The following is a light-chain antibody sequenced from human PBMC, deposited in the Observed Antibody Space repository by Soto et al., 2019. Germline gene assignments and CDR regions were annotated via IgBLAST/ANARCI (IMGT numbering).Light chain of an antibody. CDR2: GAS. CDR3: QQYDSSPWT. V-gene: IGKV3-20*01. Sequence: EIVLTQSPGTLSLSPGERATLSCRASQSVRSSYFAWYQQKPGQAPRLLIYGASSRATGIPDRFSGSGSGTDVTLTISRLEPEDFAVYYCQQYDSSPWTFGQGTKVEIK. CDR1: QSVRSSY. J-gene: IGKJ1*01.